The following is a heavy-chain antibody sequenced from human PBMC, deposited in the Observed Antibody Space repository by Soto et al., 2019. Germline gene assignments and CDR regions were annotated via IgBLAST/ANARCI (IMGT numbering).Heavy chain of an antibody. D-gene: IGHD3-22*01. V-gene: IGHV3-48*03. CDR1: VFTFISYE. Sequence: GWSLRLSCVCSVFTFISYEMNWVRQAPGKGLEWVSNIRSSGRSINYADSVKGRFTISRDSAKNSLYLQMNSLRAEDTAVYYCTRVRDSNDYWGQGTLVTVSS. CDR3: TRVRDSNDY. J-gene: IGHJ4*02. CDR2: IRSSGRSI.